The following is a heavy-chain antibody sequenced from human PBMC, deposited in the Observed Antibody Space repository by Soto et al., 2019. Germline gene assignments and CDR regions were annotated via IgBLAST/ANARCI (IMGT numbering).Heavy chain of an antibody. CDR2: ISYDGSNK. V-gene: IGHV3-30-3*01. CDR1: GFTFSSYA. J-gene: IGHJ4*02. CDR3: ARDDGVYLIITSLLGY. D-gene: IGHD2-8*01. Sequence: GGSLRLSCAASGFTFSSYAMHWVRQAPGKGLEWVAVISYDGSNKYYADSVKGRFTISRDNSKNTLYLQMNSLRAEDTAVYYCARDDGVYLIITSLLGYWGQGTLVTVSS.